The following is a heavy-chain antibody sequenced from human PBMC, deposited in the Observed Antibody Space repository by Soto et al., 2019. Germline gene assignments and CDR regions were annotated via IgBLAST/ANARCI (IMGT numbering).Heavy chain of an antibody. CDR1: GFTFSSYG. J-gene: IGHJ1*01. V-gene: IGHV3-33*01. Sequence: GGSLRLSCAASGFTFSSYGMHWVRQAPGKGLEWVAVIWYDGSNKYYADSVKGRFTISRDNSKNTLYLQMNSLRAEDTAVYYCARERDSQYCYDSSGYYHTVPEYFQHWGQGTLVTVSS. D-gene: IGHD3-22*01. CDR3: ARERDSQYCYDSSGYYHTVPEYFQH. CDR2: IWYDGSNK.